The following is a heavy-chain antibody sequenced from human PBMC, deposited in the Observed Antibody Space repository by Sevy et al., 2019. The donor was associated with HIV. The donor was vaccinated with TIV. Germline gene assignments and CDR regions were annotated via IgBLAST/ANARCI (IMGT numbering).Heavy chain of an antibody. CDR2: INPSGGST. Sequence: ASVKVSCKASGYTFTRYYMHWVRQAPGQGLEWMGIINPSGGSTSYAQKFQGRVTMTRDTSTSTVYMELSSLRSEDTAVYYCARGPLYGSGDFYYFDYWGQGTLVTVSS. CDR1: GYTFTRYY. CDR3: ARGPLYGSGDFYYFDY. V-gene: IGHV1-46*01. D-gene: IGHD3-10*01. J-gene: IGHJ4*02.